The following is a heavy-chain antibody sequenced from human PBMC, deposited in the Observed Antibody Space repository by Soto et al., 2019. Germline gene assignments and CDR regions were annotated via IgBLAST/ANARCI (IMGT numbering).Heavy chain of an antibody. J-gene: IGHJ4*02. D-gene: IGHD5-12*01. V-gene: IGHV3-33*01. CDR3: ARDVYPSGYDYFDY. Sequence: QVQLVESGGGVVQPGRSLRLSCAASGFTFSTYGMHWVRQAPGKGLEWVAVIWNDGSNKYYADSVKGRFTISRDNSKNPLYLQMNSLRAEDTAVYYCARDVYPSGYDYFDYWGQGTLVTVSS. CDR1: GFTFSTYG. CDR2: IWNDGSNK.